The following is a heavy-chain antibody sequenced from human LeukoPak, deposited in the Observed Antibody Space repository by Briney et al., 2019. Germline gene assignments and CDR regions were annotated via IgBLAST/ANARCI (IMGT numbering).Heavy chain of an antibody. J-gene: IGHJ1*01. D-gene: IGHD6-19*01. Sequence: PPGTLSLTCAVSGGSISSSNWWSWVRQPPGKGLEWVAFIPFDGSDKYYADSVKGRFTISRDNSKNTLYLQMNSLRAEDTAVYYCARDQPGTYTLSSTWGQGTLVTVSS. CDR3: ARDQPGTYTLSST. CDR1: GGSISSSN. CDR2: IPFDGSDK. V-gene: IGHV3-30-3*01.